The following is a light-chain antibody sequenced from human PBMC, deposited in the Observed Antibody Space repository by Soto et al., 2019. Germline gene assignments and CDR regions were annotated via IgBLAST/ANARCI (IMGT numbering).Light chain of an antibody. Sequence: DIQMTQSPSSLSASVGDRVTITCRASQSISSYLNWYQQKPGKAPKLLIYEASSLQSGVPSRFSGSGSGTDFTLTISSLQPEDFATYYRQQSDTTPWTFGQGTRVEIK. CDR1: QSISSY. V-gene: IGKV1-39*01. CDR2: EAS. CDR3: QQSDTTPWT. J-gene: IGKJ1*01.